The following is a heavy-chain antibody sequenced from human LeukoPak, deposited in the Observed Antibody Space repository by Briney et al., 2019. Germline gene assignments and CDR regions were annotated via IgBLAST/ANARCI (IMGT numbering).Heavy chain of an antibody. CDR1: GGSISSGGYY. J-gene: IGHJ4*02. CDR2: IYYSGYT. CDR3: ARYHYGYGY. D-gene: IGHD3-10*01. V-gene: IGHV4-31*03. Sequence: PSQTLSLTCTVSGGSISSGGYYWSWIRQHPGKGLEWIGYIYYSGYTSYNPSLKSRVTISLDTSKNQFSLELSSVTAADTAVYYCARYHYGYGYWGQGTLVTVSS.